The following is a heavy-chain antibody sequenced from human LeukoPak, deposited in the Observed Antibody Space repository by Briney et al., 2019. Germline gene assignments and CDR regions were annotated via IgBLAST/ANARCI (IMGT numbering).Heavy chain of an antibody. D-gene: IGHD4-17*01. J-gene: IGHJ4*02. CDR3: ARSPTYGVPGPVEFDY. Sequence: MTSETLSLTCTVSGGSISSYYWSWIRQPPGKGLEWIGYIYYSGSTYFNPSLKSRVTMSMDTSKNQFSLKLTSVTAADTAVYYCARSPTYGVPGPVEFDYWGQGTLVTVSS. CDR1: GGSISSYY. V-gene: IGHV4-59*08. CDR2: IYYSGST.